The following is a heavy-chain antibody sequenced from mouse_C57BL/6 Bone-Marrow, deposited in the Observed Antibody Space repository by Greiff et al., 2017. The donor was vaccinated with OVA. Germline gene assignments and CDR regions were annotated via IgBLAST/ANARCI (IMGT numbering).Heavy chain of an antibody. J-gene: IGHJ4*01. Sequence: EVQLQQSGAELVRPGASVKLSCTASGFNIKDDYMHWVKQRPEQGLEWIGWIDPENGDTEYASKFQGKATITADTSSSTAYLQLSSLTSEDTAVYYCTTRSGVDYWGQGTSVTVSS. CDR3: TTRSGVDY. CDR1: GFNIKDDY. CDR2: IDPENGDT. V-gene: IGHV14-4*01.